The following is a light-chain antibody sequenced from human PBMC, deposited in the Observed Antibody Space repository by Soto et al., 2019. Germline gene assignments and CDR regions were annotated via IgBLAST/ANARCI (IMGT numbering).Light chain of an antibody. Sequence: ETGLTQSPATLSFSPGERANLSSGASQSVTDNYLAWYQQKPGQAPRLVISGASSRTSGIPDRFSASGSGTDFTLTISRLEPEDFALYYCQQYGISPVTFGQGTRLEIK. CDR1: QSVTDNY. J-gene: IGKJ5*01. V-gene: IGKV3-20*01. CDR2: GAS. CDR3: QQYGISPVT.